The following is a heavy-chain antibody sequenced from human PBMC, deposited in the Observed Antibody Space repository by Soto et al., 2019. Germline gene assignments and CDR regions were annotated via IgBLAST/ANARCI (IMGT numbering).Heavy chain of an antibody. D-gene: IGHD2-2*01. V-gene: IGHV1-8*01. CDR1: GYTFTSYD. CDR3: ARADIVVVPAANYYYYYMAV. CDR2: MNPNSGNT. J-gene: IGHJ6*03. Sequence: GASVKVSCKASGYTFTSYDINWVRQATGQGLEWMGWMNPNSGNTGYAQKFQGRVTMTRNTSISTAYMELSSLRSEDTAVYYCARADIVVVPAANYYYYYMAVWGKGTTVTVSS.